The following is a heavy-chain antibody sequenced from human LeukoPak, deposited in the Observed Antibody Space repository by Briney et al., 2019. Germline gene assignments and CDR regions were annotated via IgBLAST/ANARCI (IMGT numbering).Heavy chain of an antibody. J-gene: IGHJ6*03. CDR3: ARGLYCSGGSCYSTDLYYYYYMDV. V-gene: IGHV1-2*02. CDR2: INPNSGGT. Sequence: ASVKVSCKASGYTFTGYYMHWVRQAPGQGLEWMGWINPNSGGTNYAQKFQGRVTITADESTSTAYMELSSLRSEDTAVYYCARGLYCSGGSCYSTDLYYYYYMDVWGKGTTVTISS. CDR1: GYTFTGYY. D-gene: IGHD2-15*01.